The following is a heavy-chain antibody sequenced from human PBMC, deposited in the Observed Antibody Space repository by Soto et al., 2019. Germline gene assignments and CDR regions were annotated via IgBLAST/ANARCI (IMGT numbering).Heavy chain of an antibody. CDR2: IYSSGST. J-gene: IGHJ4*01. CDR3: ARREAAAAFDY. CDR1: GGSIRSYY. V-gene: IGHV4-4*09. D-gene: IGHD6-13*01. Sequence: SETLSLTCTVSGGSIRSYYWSWIRQPPGKGLEWIGYIYSSGSTNYNPSLKSRVSISIDMSKNQFSLKLSSVTAADTAVYYCARREAAAAFDYWGQGTLVTVSS.